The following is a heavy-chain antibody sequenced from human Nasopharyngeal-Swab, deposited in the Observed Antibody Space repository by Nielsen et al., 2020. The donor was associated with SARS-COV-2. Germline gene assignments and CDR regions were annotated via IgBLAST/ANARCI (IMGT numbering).Heavy chain of an antibody. CDR1: GGSISSYY. CDR3: ARIAAAGFYYYFDY. V-gene: IGHV4-4*07. J-gene: IGHJ4*02. D-gene: IGHD6-13*01. CDR2: IYPSGST. Sequence: SETLSLTCTVSGGSISSYYWSWIRQPAGKGLEWIGRIYPSGSTNYNPSLKSRATMSVDTSKNQFSLKLSSVTAADTAVYYCARIAAAGFYYYFDYWGQGTLVTVSS.